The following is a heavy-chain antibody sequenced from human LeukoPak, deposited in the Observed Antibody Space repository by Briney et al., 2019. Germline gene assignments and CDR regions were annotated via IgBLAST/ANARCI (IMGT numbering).Heavy chain of an antibody. Sequence: GGSLRLSCAASGFTFSSYGMHWVRQAPGKGLEWVAVISYDGSNKYYADSVKGRFTISRDNSKNTLYLQMNSLRAEDTAVYYCARDGYSSGWYVFDYWGQGTLVTVSS. CDR2: ISYDGSNK. D-gene: IGHD6-19*01. CDR1: GFTFSSYG. J-gene: IGHJ4*02. V-gene: IGHV3-30*03. CDR3: ARDGYSSGWYVFDY.